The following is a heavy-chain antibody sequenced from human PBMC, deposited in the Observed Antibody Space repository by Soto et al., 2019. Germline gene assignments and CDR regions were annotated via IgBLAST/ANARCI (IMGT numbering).Heavy chain of an antibody. Sequence: SVKVSCKTSGGTFSDYFITWVRQAPGQGLEWMGGIIPVSGTTDCAQKFLGRVSFTADLSTSAVYMELTSLRSEDTAMYYRARGWFGELWGFDYWGTGTPVTVSS. D-gene: IGHD3-10*01. CDR3: ARGWFGELWGFDY. CDR2: IIPVSGTT. V-gene: IGHV1-69*13. J-gene: IGHJ4*02. CDR1: GGTFSDYF.